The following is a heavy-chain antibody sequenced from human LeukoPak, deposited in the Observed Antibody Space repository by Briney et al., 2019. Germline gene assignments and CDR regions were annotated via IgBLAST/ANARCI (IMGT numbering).Heavy chain of an antibody. CDR2: ISGSGGST. CDR3: AKDEIVGATFDY. Sequence: PWGSLRLSCAASGFPFSSYAMTWVRQAPGKGLEWVSAISGSGGSTYYADSVKGRFTISRDNSKNTLYLQMNSLRAEDTAVYYCAKDEIVGATFDYWGQGTLVTVSS. D-gene: IGHD1-26*01. J-gene: IGHJ4*02. CDR1: GFPFSSYA. V-gene: IGHV3-23*01.